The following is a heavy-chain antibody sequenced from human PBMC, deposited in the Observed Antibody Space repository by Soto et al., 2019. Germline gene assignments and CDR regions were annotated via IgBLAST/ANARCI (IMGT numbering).Heavy chain of an antibody. J-gene: IGHJ4*02. CDR3: ARGPSVEMAISYFDY. CDR1: GGSISSGGYY. Sequence: SETLSLTCTVSGGSISSGGYYWSWIRQHPGKGLEWIGYIYYSGSTHYNPSLKSRVTISVDTSKNQFSLKLSSVTAADTAVYYCARGPSVEMAISYFDYWGQGTLVTVAS. V-gene: IGHV4-31*03. CDR2: IYYSGST.